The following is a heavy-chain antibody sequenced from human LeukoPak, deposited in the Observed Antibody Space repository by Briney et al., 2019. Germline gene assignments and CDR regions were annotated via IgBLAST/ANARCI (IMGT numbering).Heavy chain of an antibody. CDR1: GFTFSSSA. J-gene: IGHJ4*02. D-gene: IGHD5-24*01. V-gene: IGHV3-23*01. CDR3: ARARRWLQLFDY. Sequence: GGSLRLSCAASGFTFSSSAMSWVRQAPGKGLEWVSAISNNGGYTYYADSVKGRFTISRDNSKNTLYLQMNSLRAEDTAVYYCARARRWLQLFDYWGQGTLVTVSS. CDR2: ISNNGGYT.